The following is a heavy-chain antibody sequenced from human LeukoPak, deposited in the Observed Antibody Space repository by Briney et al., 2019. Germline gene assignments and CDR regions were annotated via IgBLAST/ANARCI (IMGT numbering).Heavy chain of an antibody. Sequence: SVKVSCKASGGTFSSYAISWVRQVPGQGLEWMGRIIPILGIANYAQKFQGRVTITADKSTSTAYMELSSLRSEDTAVYYCARAYYYDSSGETFDYWGQGTLVTVSS. J-gene: IGHJ4*02. CDR1: GGTFSSYA. CDR2: IIPILGIA. CDR3: ARAYYYDSSGETFDY. D-gene: IGHD3-22*01. V-gene: IGHV1-69*04.